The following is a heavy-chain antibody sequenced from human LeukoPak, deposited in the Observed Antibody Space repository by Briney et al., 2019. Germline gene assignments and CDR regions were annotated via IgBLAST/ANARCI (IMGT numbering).Heavy chain of an antibody. CDR1: GFTFSSYT. Sequence: AGGSLRLSCAASGFTFSSYTMNWVRQAPGKGLEWVSYISSGNSNIYYADSVKGRFTISRDNAKNTLYLQMNSLRAEDTAVYYCARVRSRYCSGGSCYDFDYWGQGTLVTVSS. J-gene: IGHJ4*02. V-gene: IGHV3-48*04. CDR3: ARVRSRYCSGGSCYDFDY. D-gene: IGHD2-15*01. CDR2: ISSGNSNI.